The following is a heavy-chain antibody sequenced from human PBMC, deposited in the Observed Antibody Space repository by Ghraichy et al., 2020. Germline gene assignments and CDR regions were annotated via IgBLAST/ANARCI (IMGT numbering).Heavy chain of an antibody. V-gene: IGHV3-33*01. Sequence: GGSLRLSCAASGFPFSSYGIHWVRQAPGKGLEWVAVIWYDGSNKYYADSVKGRFTISRDNSKNTLYLQMNSLRAEDTAVYYCARDSNYYDSGGYYSYWGQGTLVTVSS. CDR2: IWYDGSNK. J-gene: IGHJ4*02. CDR1: GFPFSSYG. D-gene: IGHD3-22*01. CDR3: ARDSNYYDSGGYYSY.